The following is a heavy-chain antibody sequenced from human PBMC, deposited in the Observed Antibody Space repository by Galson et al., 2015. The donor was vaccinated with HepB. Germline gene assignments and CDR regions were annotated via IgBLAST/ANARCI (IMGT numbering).Heavy chain of an antibody. V-gene: IGHV3-30*04. D-gene: IGHD6-19*01. CDR2: ISYDGSNK. CDR3: ARDLWGGSSGWSLNFDY. J-gene: IGHJ4*02. CDR1: GFTFRSYA. Sequence: SLRLSCAASGFTFRSYAMHWVRQAPGKGLEWVAVISYDGSNKYYADSVKGRFTISRDNSKNTLYLQMNSLRAEVTAVYYCARDLWGGSSGWSLNFDYWGQGTLVTVSS.